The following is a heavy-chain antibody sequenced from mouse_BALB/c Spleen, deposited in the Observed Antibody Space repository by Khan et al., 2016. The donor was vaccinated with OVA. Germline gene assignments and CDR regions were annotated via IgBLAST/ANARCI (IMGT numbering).Heavy chain of an antibody. J-gene: IGHJ2*01. D-gene: IGHD1-1*01. CDR3: TRIYRSDFDY. Sequence: EVQLQQSGPELVKPGASVKISCKASGYSFTGYFMNWVMQSHGKSLEWIGRINPHIGETLYNQKFKDKATLTVDESSITAHMELRSLASEDSAVYYCTRIYRSDFDYWGQGTTLTVSS. V-gene: IGHV1-20*02. CDR1: GYSFTGYF. CDR2: INPHIGET.